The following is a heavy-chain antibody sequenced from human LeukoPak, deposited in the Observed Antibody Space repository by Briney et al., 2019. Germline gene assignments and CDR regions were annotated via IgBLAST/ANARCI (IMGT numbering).Heavy chain of an antibody. CDR1: GFTFSSYG. CDR3: AKDLYGRAVAGTGAILDY. J-gene: IGHJ4*02. Sequence: GGSLRLSCAASGFTFSSYGMSWVRQAPGKGLEWVSAISGSGGSTYYADSVKGRFTISRDNSKNTLYLQMNSLRAEDTAVYYCAKDLYGRAVAGTGAILDYWGQGTLVTVSS. V-gene: IGHV3-23*01. D-gene: IGHD6-19*01. CDR2: ISGSGGST.